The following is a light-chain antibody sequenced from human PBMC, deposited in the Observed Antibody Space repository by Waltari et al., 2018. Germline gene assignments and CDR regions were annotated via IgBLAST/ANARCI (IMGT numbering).Light chain of an antibody. Sequence: SSELTQDPTVSVALGQTVRITCQGDSLSRYSPSWYQQRPGQAPILVFYGQSSRPSGIPDRFSGSISGNTASLTITGAQAEDEADYYCHSRDSSSTRFFGGGTRLTV. CDR1: SLSRYS. J-gene: IGLJ2*01. CDR2: GQS. V-gene: IGLV3-19*01. CDR3: HSRDSSSTRF.